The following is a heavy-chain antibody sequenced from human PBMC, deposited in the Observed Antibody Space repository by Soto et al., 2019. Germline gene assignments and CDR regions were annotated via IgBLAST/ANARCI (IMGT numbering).Heavy chain of an antibody. V-gene: IGHV1-69*13. D-gene: IGHD1-26*01. CDR1: GGTFSSYA. Sequence: VASVKVSCKASGGTFSSYAISWVRQAPGQGLEWMGGIIPIFGTANYTQKFQGRVTITADESTSTAYMELSSLRSEDTAVYYCASQRYSGSYSMYYFDYWGQGTLVTVSS. J-gene: IGHJ4*02. CDR2: IIPIFGTA. CDR3: ASQRYSGSYSMYYFDY.